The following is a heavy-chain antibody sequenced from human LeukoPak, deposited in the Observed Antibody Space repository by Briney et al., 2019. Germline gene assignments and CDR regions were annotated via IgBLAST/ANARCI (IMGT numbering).Heavy chain of an antibody. CDR1: GYTFTGYY. J-gene: IGHJ4*02. CDR2: INPNSGGT. Sequence: GASVKVSCKASGYTFTGYYMHWVRQAPGQGLEWMGWINPNSGGTNYAQKFQGRVTMTRDTSTSTVYMELSSLRSEDTAVYYCALGGTWYYFDYWGQGTLVTVSS. V-gene: IGHV1-2*02. D-gene: IGHD3-16*01. CDR3: ALGGTWYYFDY.